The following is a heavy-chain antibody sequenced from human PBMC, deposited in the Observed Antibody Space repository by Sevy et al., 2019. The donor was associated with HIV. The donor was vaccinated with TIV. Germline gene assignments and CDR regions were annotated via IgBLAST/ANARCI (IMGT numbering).Heavy chain of an antibody. CDR1: GYTFSSYG. J-gene: IGHJ6*02. D-gene: IGHD2-2*01. V-gene: IGHV1-18*01. Sequence: ASVKVSCKASGYTFSSYGINWGRQAPGQGLEWMGWISVYNGNTNYAQKFQGRVTMTTDTSTNTAYMELRSLRSDDTAVYYCARDGREYCSSTSCFGLDVWGQGTTVTVSS. CDR2: ISVYNGNT. CDR3: ARDGREYCSSTSCFGLDV.